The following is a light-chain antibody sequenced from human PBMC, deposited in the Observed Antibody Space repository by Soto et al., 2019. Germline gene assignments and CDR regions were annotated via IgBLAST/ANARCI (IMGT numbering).Light chain of an antibody. V-gene: IGLV2-8*01. J-gene: IGLJ1*01. CDR3: SSYAGSDTPFV. Sequence: QSALTQPPSASGSPGQSGTISCTGTSSDVGGYNYVSWYQQHPGKAPKLMIYEVSKRPPGVPDRFSGSKSGNTASLTVPGLQAEDEADYYCSSYAGSDTPFVFGTGTKVTVL. CDR2: EVS. CDR1: SSDVGGYNY.